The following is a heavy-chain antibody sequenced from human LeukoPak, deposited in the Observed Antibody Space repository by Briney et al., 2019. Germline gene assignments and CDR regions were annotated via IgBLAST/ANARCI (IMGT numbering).Heavy chain of an antibody. CDR2: IIPIFGIA. J-gene: IGHJ4*02. V-gene: IGHV1-69*04. Sequence: VASVKVSCKASGGIFSSYAISWVRQAPGQGLEWMGRIIPIFGIANYAQKFQGRVTITADKSTSTAYMELSSLRSEDAAVYYCARDSSGYYGEGNFDYWGQGTLVTVSS. CDR1: GGIFSSYA. D-gene: IGHD3-22*01. CDR3: ARDSSGYYGEGNFDY.